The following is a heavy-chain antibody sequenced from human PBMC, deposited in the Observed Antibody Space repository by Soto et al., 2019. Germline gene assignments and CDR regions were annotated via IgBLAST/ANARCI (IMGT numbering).Heavy chain of an antibody. J-gene: IGHJ4*02. CDR3: ARGILTVDY. CDR1: GGSFSGYY. D-gene: IGHD7-27*01. V-gene: IGHV4-34*01. Sequence: SETLSLTCAVYGGSFSGYYWSWIRQPPGKGLEWIGEINHSGSTNYNPSLKSRVTISVDTSKNQFSLKLSSVTAADTTVYYCARGILTVDYWGQGTLVTVSS. CDR2: INHSGST.